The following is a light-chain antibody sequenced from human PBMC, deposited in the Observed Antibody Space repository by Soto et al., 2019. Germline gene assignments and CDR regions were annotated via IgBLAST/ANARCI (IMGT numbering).Light chain of an antibody. CDR3: QHHNDWPPYT. J-gene: IGKJ2*01. CDR1: QNVGSN. CDR2: GAS. V-gene: IGKV3-15*01. Sequence: EIVMTQSPATLSVSPGDRATLSCRASQNVGSNLAWYQQKPGQAPRLLIYGASTRATGFPARFSGSGSWTDFSPTISSRLSEDFAVYYCQHHNDWPPYTFGQGTKLEIK.